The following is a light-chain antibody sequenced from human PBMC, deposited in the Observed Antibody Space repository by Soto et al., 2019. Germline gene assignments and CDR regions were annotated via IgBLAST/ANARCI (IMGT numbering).Light chain of an antibody. Sequence: DIQMTQSPSTLSASVGDRVTITCRASQSISSWLAWYQKKPGKAPKLLIYKASTLESGVPSRFSGSGSETEFTLTISSLQPDDFETYYCQPYNSYSRTFGQGTKVDIX. CDR3: QPYNSYSRT. CDR1: QSISSW. V-gene: IGKV1-5*03. CDR2: KAS. J-gene: IGKJ1*01.